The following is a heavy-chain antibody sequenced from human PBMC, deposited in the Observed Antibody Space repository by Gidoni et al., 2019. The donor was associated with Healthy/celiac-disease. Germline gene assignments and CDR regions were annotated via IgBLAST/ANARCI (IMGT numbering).Heavy chain of an antibody. D-gene: IGHD3-22*01. J-gene: IGHJ5*02. CDR3: LTELYDSSGYYPT. V-gene: IGHV1-8*01. CDR2: MNTNSGNT. Sequence: QVQLVQSGAEVKKPGASVKVSCKASGYTFTSYDINWVRQATGQGLEWMGWMNTNSGNTGYAQKFQGRVTKTRNTSISTAYMELSSLRSEDTAVYYCLTELYDSSGYYPTWGQGTLVTVSS. CDR1: GYTFTSYD.